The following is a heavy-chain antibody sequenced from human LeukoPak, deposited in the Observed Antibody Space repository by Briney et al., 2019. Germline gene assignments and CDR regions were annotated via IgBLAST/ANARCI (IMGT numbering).Heavy chain of an antibody. D-gene: IGHD2-8*01. Sequence: GGSLRLSCAASGFTFSNYAMTWVRQAPGKGLEWVSAIGGSGDNTYYADSVKGRFTISRDNSKNTLYLQMNNLRAEDTALYYCAKEVGRMLPFDYWGQGTLVTVSS. J-gene: IGHJ4*02. CDR1: GFTFSNYA. CDR3: AKEVGRMLPFDY. V-gene: IGHV3-23*01. CDR2: IGGSGDNT.